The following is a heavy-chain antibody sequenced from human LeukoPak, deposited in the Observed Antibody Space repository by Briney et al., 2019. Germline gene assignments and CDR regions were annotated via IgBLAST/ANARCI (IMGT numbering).Heavy chain of an antibody. CDR2: INPNSGGT. J-gene: IGHJ4*02. Sequence: ASVKVSCKASGYTFTGYYMHWVRQAPGQGLEWMGWINPNSGGTNYAQKFQGRVTMTRDTSISTAYMELSRLRSDDTAVYYCAKTGPPTIFGVVTIDYWGQGTLVTVSS. CDR3: AKTGPPTIFGVVTIDY. CDR1: GYTFTGYY. V-gene: IGHV1-2*02. D-gene: IGHD3-3*01.